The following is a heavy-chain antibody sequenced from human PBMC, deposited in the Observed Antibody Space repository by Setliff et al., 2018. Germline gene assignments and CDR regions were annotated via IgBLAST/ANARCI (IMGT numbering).Heavy chain of an antibody. J-gene: IGHJ3*02. CDR2: IRGRTDNYAT. D-gene: IGHD5-18*01. CDR1: GFSFCGSA. CDR3: TFARDGYDVFDI. Sequence: GESLKISCAASGFSFCGSAVYWVRQASVKGLEWIGRIRGRTDNYATAYAASVRGRFTISRDDSKNTAYLQMNSLKTEDTAVYYCTFARDGYDVFDIWGQGTMVTVS. V-gene: IGHV3-73*01.